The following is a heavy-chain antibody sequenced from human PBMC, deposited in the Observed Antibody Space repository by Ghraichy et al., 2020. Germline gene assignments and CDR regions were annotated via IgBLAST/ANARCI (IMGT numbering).Heavy chain of an antibody. Sequence: ASVKVSCKASGYTFTSYVISWVRQAPGQGLEWVGWINPYNGNANYAQKLQGRVTMTTDTSTTTVYMELRSLKSDDTAVYYCAMRSSSWYLGWFDPWGQGTLVTVSS. CDR3: AMRSSSWYLGWFDP. CDR1: GYTFTSYV. D-gene: IGHD6-13*01. J-gene: IGHJ5*02. V-gene: IGHV1-18*01. CDR2: INPYNGNA.